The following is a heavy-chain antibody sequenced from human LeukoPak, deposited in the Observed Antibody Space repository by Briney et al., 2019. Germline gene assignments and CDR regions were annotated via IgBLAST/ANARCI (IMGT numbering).Heavy chain of an antibody. V-gene: IGHV3-23*01. CDR1: GSPLSNYA. CDR3: AKDDSSGYYYGYYFDY. J-gene: IGHJ4*02. CDR2: ISGSGGST. Sequence: AGASLRLSRAAPGSPLSNYAMSWVRQAPGEGLGCGSAISGSGGSTYYADSVKGRFTISRDNSKNTLYLQMNSLRAEDTAVYYCAKDDSSGYYYGYYFDYWGQGTLVTVSS. D-gene: IGHD3-22*01.